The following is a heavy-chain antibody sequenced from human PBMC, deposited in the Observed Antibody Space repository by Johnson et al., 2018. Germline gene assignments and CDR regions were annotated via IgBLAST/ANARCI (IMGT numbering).Heavy chain of an antibody. D-gene: IGHD6-6*01. Sequence: QVQLVESGGGVVQPGRSXRLSCAASGFFFTNYGMHWVRLAPGKGLEWVASIWFDGSNKYYADSVQGRFTISRDNSKNTLYLQINSLRAEDTAVFYCARAARTQYYYYGMDVWGQGTTVTVSS. CDR3: ARAARTQYYYYGMDV. CDR1: GFFFTNYG. CDR2: IWFDGSNK. V-gene: IGHV3-33*01. J-gene: IGHJ6*01.